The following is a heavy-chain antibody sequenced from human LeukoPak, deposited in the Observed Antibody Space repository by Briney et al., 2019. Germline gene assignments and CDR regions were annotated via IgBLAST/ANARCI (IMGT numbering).Heavy chain of an antibody. CDR1: GFTFSSYS. J-gene: IGHJ3*02. CDR3: ARAYDIPDAFDI. V-gene: IGHV3-21*01. D-gene: IGHD3-9*01. CDR2: ISSSSYI. Sequence: GGSLRLSCAASGFTFSSYSMSWVRQAPGKGLEWVSSISSSSYIYYADSVKGRFTISRDNAKNSLYLQMNSLRAEDTAVYYCARAYDIPDAFDIWGQGTMVTVSS.